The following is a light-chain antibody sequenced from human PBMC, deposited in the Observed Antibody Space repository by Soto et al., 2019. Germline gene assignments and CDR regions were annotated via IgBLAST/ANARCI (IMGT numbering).Light chain of an antibody. CDR1: QSVSSSY. J-gene: IGKJ4*01. CDR2: GAS. Sequence: EIVLTHSSGTLSLSPGERATLSCRASQSVSSSYLAWYQQKPVQAPRLLIYGASSRATGIPDRFSGSGSGTDFTLTISRREPEDFAVYYCQQYDNSPLTVGGGTNVDI. CDR3: QQYDNSPLT. V-gene: IGKV3-20*01.